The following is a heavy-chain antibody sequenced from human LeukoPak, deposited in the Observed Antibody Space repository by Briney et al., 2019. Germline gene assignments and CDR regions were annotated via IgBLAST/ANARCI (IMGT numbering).Heavy chain of an antibody. CDR2: IRSKRDGGTT. V-gene: IGHV3-15*07. CDR1: GFTFRNTW. J-gene: IGHJ3*01. D-gene: IGHD2-21*02. CDR3: ARDWYYAFDF. Sequence: GGSLRLSCLASGFTFRNTWMNWVRQAPAKGLEWVARIRSKRDGGTTDYAAPVKGRFTISRDDSKNTVYLQMNSRNSDDTAVYYCARDWYYAFDFWGQGTMVTVSS.